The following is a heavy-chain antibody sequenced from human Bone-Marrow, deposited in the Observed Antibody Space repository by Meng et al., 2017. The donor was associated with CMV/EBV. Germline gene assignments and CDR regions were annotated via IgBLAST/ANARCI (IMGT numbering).Heavy chain of an antibody. J-gene: IGHJ2*01. D-gene: IGHD2-21*01. V-gene: IGHV3-23*03. CDR2: IYSGGSRT. CDR1: GFTFSSYA. Sequence: LCCAGSGFTFSSYAMNWVRQATGKGLEWVAFIYSGGSRTYYADSVKGRFTISRDNSKNTLYLQMNSLRAEDTAVYYCAKGLRYFDLWGRGTLVTVSS. CDR3: AKGLRYFDL.